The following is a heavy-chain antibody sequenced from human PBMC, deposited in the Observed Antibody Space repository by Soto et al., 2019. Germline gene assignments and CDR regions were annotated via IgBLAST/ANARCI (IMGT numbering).Heavy chain of an antibody. CDR3: ASSYYDSSGSMAPIDY. J-gene: IGHJ4*02. CDR2: IYPGDSDT. V-gene: IGHV5-51*01. D-gene: IGHD3-22*01. CDR1: GYSFTSYW. Sequence: GESLKISCKGSGYSFTSYWIGWVRQMPGKGLEWMGTIYPGDSDTRYSPSFQGQVTISADKSISTAYLQWSSLKASDTAMYYCASSYYDSSGSMAPIDYWGQGTLVTV.